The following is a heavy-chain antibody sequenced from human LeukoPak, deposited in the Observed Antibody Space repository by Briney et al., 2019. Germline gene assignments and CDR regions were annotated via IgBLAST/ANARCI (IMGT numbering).Heavy chain of an antibody. J-gene: IGHJ5*01. D-gene: IGHD3-9*01. CDR1: PFTFSGYW. Sequence: RPGGSLRLSCTASPFTFSGYWMRWVRQAPGKGLVWVSRINSDGYSITYADSVKGRFTISRDNAKNTLYLQMNSLIVEDTAVYFCARAYFGSGFDSWGQGTLVTVSS. V-gene: IGHV3-74*03. CDR2: INSDGYSI. CDR3: ARAYFGSGFDS.